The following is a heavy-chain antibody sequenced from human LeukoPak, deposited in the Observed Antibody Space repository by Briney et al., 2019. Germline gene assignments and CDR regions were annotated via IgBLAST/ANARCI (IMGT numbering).Heavy chain of an antibody. CDR2: IIPIFGTA. D-gene: IGHD6-6*01. V-gene: IGHV1-69*05. CDR1: GGTFSSYA. CDR3: ARGAYSSSPRGYFDY. Sequence: GAPVKVSCKASGGTFSSYAISWVRQAPGQGLEWMGGIIPIFGTANYAQKFQGRVTITTDESTSTAYMELSSLRSEDTAVYYCARGAYSSSPRGYFDYWGQGTLVTVSS. J-gene: IGHJ4*02.